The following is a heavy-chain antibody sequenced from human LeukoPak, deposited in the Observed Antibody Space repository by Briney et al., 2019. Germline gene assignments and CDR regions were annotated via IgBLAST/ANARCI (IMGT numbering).Heavy chain of an antibody. J-gene: IGHJ4*02. V-gene: IGHV3-21*01. Sequence: PGGSLRLSCAASGFTFSRYSMNWVRQAPGKGLEGVSSISSSSSYIYYADSVKGRFTISRDNAKNSLYLQMNSLRAEDTAVYYCASGEVTSVDYWGQGTLVTVSS. CDR3: ASGEVTSVDY. CDR1: GFTFSRYS. D-gene: IGHD3-10*01. CDR2: ISSSSSYI.